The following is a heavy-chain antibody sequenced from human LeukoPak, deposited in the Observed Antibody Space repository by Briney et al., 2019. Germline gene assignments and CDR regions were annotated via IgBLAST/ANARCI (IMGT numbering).Heavy chain of an antibody. D-gene: IGHD3-10*01. J-gene: IGHJ5*02. Sequence: AETLSLTCAVYDGSFSGYYWSWIRQPPGKGLEWIGEINHSGSTNDNPSLKSRVTISVDTSKNQFSLKLSSVTAADTAVYYCARRSESHYYGSGSYYKGGFDPWGQGTLVTVSS. CDR3: ARRSESHYYGSGSYYKGGFDP. CDR2: INHSGST. CDR1: DGSFSGYY. V-gene: IGHV4-34*01.